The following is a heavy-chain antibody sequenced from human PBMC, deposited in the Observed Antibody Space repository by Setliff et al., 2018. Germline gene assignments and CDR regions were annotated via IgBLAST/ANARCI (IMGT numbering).Heavy chain of an antibody. Sequence: GGSLRLSCAASGFTFSSYGMHWVRQAPGKGLEWVAVISYDGSNKYYADSVKGRFTISRDNAKNTLYLQMNSLRAEDTAVYYCARYFRSFDWGQGTLVTVSS. D-gene: IGHD3-9*01. CDR3: ARYFRSFD. V-gene: IGHV3-30*03. CDR2: ISYDGSNK. CDR1: GFTFSSYG. J-gene: IGHJ4*02.